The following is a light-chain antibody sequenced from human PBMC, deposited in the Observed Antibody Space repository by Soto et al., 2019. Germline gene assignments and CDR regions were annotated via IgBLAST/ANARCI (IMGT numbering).Light chain of an antibody. CDR2: KAS. CDR1: QSISSW. CDR3: QQYNSYSLT. Sequence: DIQMTQSPSTLSASVGDRVTITCRASQSISSWLAWYQQKPGKAPKLLIYKASSLESGVPSRFSGSGSGTEFTLTISRLQPDEFATYCWQQYNSYSLTFGGGTKVEIQ. J-gene: IGKJ4*01. V-gene: IGKV1-5*03.